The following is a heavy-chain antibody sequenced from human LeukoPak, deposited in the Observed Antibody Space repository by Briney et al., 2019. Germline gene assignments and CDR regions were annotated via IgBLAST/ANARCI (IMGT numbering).Heavy chain of an antibody. Sequence: GGSLRLSCAASGFTFSSYWMSWVRQAPGKGLEWVANIKQDGSEKYYVDSVKGRFTISRDNAKNSLYLQMNSLRAEDTAVYYCARDSSCWYGSPIWGERYYYGMDVWGQGTTVTVSS. J-gene: IGHJ6*02. CDR2: IKQDGSEK. V-gene: IGHV3-7*01. CDR1: GFTFSSYW. CDR3: ARDSSCWYGSPIWGERYYYGMDV. D-gene: IGHD6-19*01.